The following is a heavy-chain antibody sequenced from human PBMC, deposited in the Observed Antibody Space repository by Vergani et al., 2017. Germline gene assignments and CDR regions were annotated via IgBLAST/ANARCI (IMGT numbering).Heavy chain of an antibody. CDR3: ARGSRAEGGSGPDK. CDR2: IFSSGTT. J-gene: IGHJ4*02. CDR1: GGPVRTGIGYY. V-gene: IGHV4-61*02. D-gene: IGHD6-13*01. Sequence: QVQLQESGPGLVKQSQTLSLSCTVSGGPVRTGIGYYWPWIGQPAGKTLEWIGEIFSSGTTNYNPSFKNRVTMSVDTSKNQFSLKLNSVTAADTAVYYCARGSRAEGGSGPDKWGQGTLVTVSS.